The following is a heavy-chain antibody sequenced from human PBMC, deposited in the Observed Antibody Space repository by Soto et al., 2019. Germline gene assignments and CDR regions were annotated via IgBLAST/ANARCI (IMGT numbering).Heavy chain of an antibody. CDR3: ASGHGIFPGSDY. V-gene: IGHV5-51*01. Sequence: SGESLKISCKGSGFRLTSYWIAWVRQMPGKGLEWMGIIYPGDSDSRYSPSFQGQVTISADRSITTAYLEWSSLRASDTAIYYCASGHGIFPGSDYWGQGALVTVSS. D-gene: IGHD3-9*01. CDR2: IYPGDSDS. CDR1: GFRLTSYW. J-gene: IGHJ4*02.